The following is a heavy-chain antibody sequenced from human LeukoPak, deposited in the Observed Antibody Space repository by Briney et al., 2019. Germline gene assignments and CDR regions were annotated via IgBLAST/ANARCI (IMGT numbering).Heavy chain of an antibody. J-gene: IGHJ4*02. V-gene: IGHV3-21*01. CDR1: GFAFNTYA. CDR3: ARGGGIAVAGKGIDY. D-gene: IGHD6-19*01. Sequence: PGGSLRLSCAASGFAFNTYAMSWVRQAPGKGLEWVSSISSSSSYIYYADSVKGRFTISRDNAKNSLYLQMNSLRAEDTAVYYCARGGGIAVAGKGIDYWGQGTLVTVSS. CDR2: ISSSSSYI.